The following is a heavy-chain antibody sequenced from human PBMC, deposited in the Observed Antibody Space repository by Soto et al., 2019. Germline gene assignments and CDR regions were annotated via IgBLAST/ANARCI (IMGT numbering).Heavy chain of an antibody. CDR3: ARHLLDYNKPPFDS. J-gene: IGHJ4*02. D-gene: IGHD4-4*01. CDR2: FYYSGST. Sequence: QLHLQESGPGLVKTSETLSLTCTVSGDSVTSSSSYWCWIRQSPGRGLEWIGTFYYSGSTFYNPSLKSRVTISVDTSKNQFSLKLNSVAAADAAVYYCARHLLDYNKPPFDSWGQGTLVTVSS. CDR1: GDSVTSSSSY. V-gene: IGHV4-39*01.